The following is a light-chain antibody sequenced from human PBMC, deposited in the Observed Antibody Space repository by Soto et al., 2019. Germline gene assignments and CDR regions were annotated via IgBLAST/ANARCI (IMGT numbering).Light chain of an antibody. CDR3: QQYGSSPRT. CDR1: QSLSSNF. Sequence: EIVLTQSPGTLSSSPGERATLSCRASQSLSSNFLAWYQQKPGQAPRLLIYDASSRATGIPDRFSGSESGTDFTLTISRLEPEDFAVYYCQQYGSSPRTCGQGTKVEIK. J-gene: IGKJ1*01. CDR2: DAS. V-gene: IGKV3-20*01.